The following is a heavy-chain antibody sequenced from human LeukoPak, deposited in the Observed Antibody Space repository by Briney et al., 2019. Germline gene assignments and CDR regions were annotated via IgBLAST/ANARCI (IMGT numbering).Heavy chain of an antibody. CDR3: ASITIFGVAGG. D-gene: IGHD3-3*01. V-gene: IGHV3-23*01. J-gene: IGHJ4*02. CDR2: ISGSGGST. CDR1: GFTFSSYA. Sequence: GGSLRLSCAASGFTFSSYAMSWVRQAPGKGLEWVSAISGSGGSTYYADSVKGRFTISRDNAKNSLYLQMNSLRAEDTAVYYCASITIFGVAGGWGQGTLVTVSS.